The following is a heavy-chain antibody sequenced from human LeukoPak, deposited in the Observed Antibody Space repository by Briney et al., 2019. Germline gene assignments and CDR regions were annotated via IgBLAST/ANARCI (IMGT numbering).Heavy chain of an antibody. CDR2: IYYSGST. D-gene: IGHD1/OR15-1a*01. CDR3: ARENKGRSWTYSYYYGMDV. CDR1: GGSISSSSYY. J-gene: IGHJ6*02. Sequence: SETLSLTCTVSGGSISSSSYYWGWIRQPPGKGLEWNGYIYYSGSTNYNPSLKSRVTISVDTSKNQFSLKLTSVTAADTAVYYCARENKGRSWTYSYYYGMDVWGQGTTVTVSS. V-gene: IGHV4-61*01.